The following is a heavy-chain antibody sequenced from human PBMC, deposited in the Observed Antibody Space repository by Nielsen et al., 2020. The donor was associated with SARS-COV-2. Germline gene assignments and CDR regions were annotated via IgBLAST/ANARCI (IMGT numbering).Heavy chain of an antibody. V-gene: IGHV4-34*01. CDR1: GGSFSGYY. D-gene: IGHD5-18*01. CDR3: ARGKRSYGYSY. J-gene: IGHJ4*02. Sequence: SGTLSLTCAVYGGSFSGYYWSWIRQPPGKGLEWIGEINHSGSTNYNPSLKSRVTISVDTSKNQFSLKLSSVTAAETAVYYCARGKRSYGYSYWGQGTLVTVSS. CDR2: INHSGST.